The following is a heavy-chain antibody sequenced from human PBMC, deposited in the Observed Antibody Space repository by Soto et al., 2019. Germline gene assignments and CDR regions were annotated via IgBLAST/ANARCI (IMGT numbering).Heavy chain of an antibody. D-gene: IGHD2-2*01. Sequence: PGGSLRLSCAASGFTFSSYSMNWVRQAPGKGLEWVSSISSSSSYIYYADSVKGRFTISRDNAKNSLYLQMNSLRAEDTAVYYCARDREVVVVPAAMDPYFDYWGQGTLVTAPQ. CDR1: GFTFSSYS. CDR2: ISSSSSYI. CDR3: ARDREVVVVPAAMDPYFDY. J-gene: IGHJ4*02. V-gene: IGHV3-21*01.